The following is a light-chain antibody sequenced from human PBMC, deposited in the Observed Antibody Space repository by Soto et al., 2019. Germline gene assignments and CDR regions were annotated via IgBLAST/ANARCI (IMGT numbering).Light chain of an antibody. J-gene: IGKJ1*01. Sequence: DIQMTQSPSSLSASVADRVTITCRASQSIRRSLNWYQQKPGKVPKLLIYAASTLQSGVPSRFSGSGSGTDFTLTISSLQPEDVATYYCQKYNSAPWTFGQGTKVDIK. CDR3: QKYNSAPWT. V-gene: IGKV1-27*01. CDR1: QSIRRS. CDR2: AAS.